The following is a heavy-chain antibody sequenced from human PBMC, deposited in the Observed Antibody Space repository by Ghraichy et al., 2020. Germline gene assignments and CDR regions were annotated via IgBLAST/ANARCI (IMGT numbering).Heavy chain of an antibody. D-gene: IGHD2-15*01. CDR2: IIPIFGTA. CDR1: GGTFSSYA. V-gene: IGHV1-69*13. Sequence: SVKVSCKASGGTFSSYAISWVRQAPGQGLEWMGGIIPIFGTANYAQKFQGRVTITADESTSTAYMELSSLRSEDTAVYYCARDMAYCSGGSCHRGYFDYWGQGTLVTVSS. CDR3: ARDMAYCSGGSCHRGYFDY. J-gene: IGHJ4*02.